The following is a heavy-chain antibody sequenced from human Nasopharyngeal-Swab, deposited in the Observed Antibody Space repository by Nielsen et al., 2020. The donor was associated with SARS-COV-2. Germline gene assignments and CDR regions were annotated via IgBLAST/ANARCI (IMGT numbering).Heavy chain of an antibody. CDR2: IYYSGSI. V-gene: IGHV4-59*13. Sequence: SEILSLTCTVSGGSISYYYWTWIRQPPGKGLEWIGYIYYSGSIHYNPSLKSRVTISLDTSKNQFSLRLSSLTAADTAVYYCARGAEYSYGYYAFDIWGPGTMVTVSS. CDR3: ARGAEYSYGYYAFDI. J-gene: IGHJ3*02. D-gene: IGHD5-18*01. CDR1: GGSISYYY.